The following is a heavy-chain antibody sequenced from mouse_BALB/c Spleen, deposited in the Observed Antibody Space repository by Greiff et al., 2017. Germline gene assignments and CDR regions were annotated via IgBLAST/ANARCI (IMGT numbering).Heavy chain of an antibody. Sequence: EVHLVESGGGLVKPGGSLKLSCAASGFTFSSYAMSWVRQTPEKRLEWVASISSGGSTYYPDSVKGRFTISRDNARNILYLQMSSLRSEDTAMYYCARGHYDYEGFAYWGQGTLVTVSA. CDR1: GFTFSSYA. V-gene: IGHV5-6-5*01. CDR3: ARGHYDYEGFAY. D-gene: IGHD2-4*01. CDR2: ISSGGST. J-gene: IGHJ3*01.